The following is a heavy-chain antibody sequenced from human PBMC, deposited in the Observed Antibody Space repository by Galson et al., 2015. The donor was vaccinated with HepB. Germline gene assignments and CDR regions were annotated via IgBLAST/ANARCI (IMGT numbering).Heavy chain of an antibody. J-gene: IGHJ4*02. CDR2: ISYDGSNK. Sequence: SLRLSCAASGFTFSSYAMHWVRQAPGKGLEWVAVISYDGSNKYYADSVKGRFTISRDNSKNTLYLQMNSLRAEDTAVYYCARGQGIQLWLSPIDYWGQGTLVTVSS. CDR3: ARGQGIQLWLSPIDY. V-gene: IGHV3-30-3*01. CDR1: GFTFSSYA. D-gene: IGHD5-18*01.